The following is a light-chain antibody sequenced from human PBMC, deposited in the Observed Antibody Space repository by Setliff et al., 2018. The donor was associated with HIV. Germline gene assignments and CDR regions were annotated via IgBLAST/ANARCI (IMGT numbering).Light chain of an antibody. CDR2: QAT. V-gene: IGLV2-14*02. CDR3: SSYTTRKIVI. Sequence: QSALTQPASVSGSPGQSITISCTGTSSDIGRYNLVSWYQQYPGKAPKLMIYQATKRPSGVSNRFSGSKSGNTASLTISGLQAEDEADYYCSSYTTRKIVIFGGGTKVTVL. CDR1: SSDIGRYNL. J-gene: IGLJ2*01.